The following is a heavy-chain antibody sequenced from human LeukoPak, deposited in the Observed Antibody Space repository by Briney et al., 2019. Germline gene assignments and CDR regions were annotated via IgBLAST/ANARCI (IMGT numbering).Heavy chain of an antibody. Sequence: GGSLRLSCAASGFTFTTYAMSWVRQAPGKGLEWVSAISGSGGSTFYADSVKGRFTISRDNSKNTLYLQMNSLRAEDTALYYCAKQAPAMVVGSLDYWGQGTLVTVSS. CDR2: ISGSGGST. D-gene: IGHD5-18*01. J-gene: IGHJ4*02. CDR1: GFTFTTYA. CDR3: AKQAPAMVVGSLDY. V-gene: IGHV3-23*01.